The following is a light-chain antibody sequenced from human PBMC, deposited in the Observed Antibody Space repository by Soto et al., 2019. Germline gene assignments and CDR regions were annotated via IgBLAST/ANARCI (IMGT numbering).Light chain of an antibody. Sequence: EIVLTQSPATLSLSPGERATLSCRASQSVSSYLAWYQQKPGRAPRLLIDDASNRATGIPARFSGSGSGTDFTLTISSLEPEAFAGYYGQQRSNWPLTFGGGIKGEMK. CDR1: QSVSSY. J-gene: IGKJ4*01. CDR3: QQRSNWPLT. V-gene: IGKV3-11*01. CDR2: DAS.